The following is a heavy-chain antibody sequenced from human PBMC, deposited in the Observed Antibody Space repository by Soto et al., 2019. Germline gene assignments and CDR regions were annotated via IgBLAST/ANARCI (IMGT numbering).Heavy chain of an antibody. J-gene: IGHJ4*02. V-gene: IGHV2-5*02. CDR2: IYWDDDK. CDR1: GFSLTTSGVG. D-gene: IGHD3-3*01. CDR3: AHRVLRTVFGLVTTTAIYFDF. Sequence: QITLNESGPTVVRPTETLTLTCRFSGFSLTTSGVGVGWIRQSPGKAPEWLALIYWDDDKRYSASLKSRLTNTKDTSKTQVVLTLSDLDPTDTATYYCAHRVLRTVFGLVTTTAIYFDFWGQGTPVAVSS.